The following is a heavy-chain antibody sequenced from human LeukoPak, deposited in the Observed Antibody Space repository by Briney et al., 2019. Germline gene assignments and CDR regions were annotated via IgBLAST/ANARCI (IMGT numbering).Heavy chain of an antibody. CDR1: GGSISSYF. V-gene: IGHV4-4*07. CDR3: ASSSNFYYYYMDV. Sequence: SETLSLTCTVSGGSISSYFRTWIRQPAGKGLEWIGRIYSNGITNYNPSLKSRVTMSIDTSKKEFSLKLSSVTAADTAIYYCASSSNFYYYYMDVWGKGTTVTVSS. J-gene: IGHJ6*03. CDR2: IYSNGIT.